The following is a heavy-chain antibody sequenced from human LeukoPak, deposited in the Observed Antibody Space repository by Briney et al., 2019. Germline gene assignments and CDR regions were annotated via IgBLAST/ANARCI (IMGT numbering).Heavy chain of an antibody. CDR1: GGTFSSYA. CDR2: IIPIFGTA. J-gene: IGHJ4*02. D-gene: IGHD2-15*01. CDR3: ATSDCSGADCYHY. Sequence: SVKVPCKASGGTFSSYAISWVRQAPGQGLEWMGGIIPIFGTANYAQKFQGRVTITADESTSTAYMELSSLRSEDTAVYYCATSDCSGADCYHYWGQGTLVTASS. V-gene: IGHV1-69*13.